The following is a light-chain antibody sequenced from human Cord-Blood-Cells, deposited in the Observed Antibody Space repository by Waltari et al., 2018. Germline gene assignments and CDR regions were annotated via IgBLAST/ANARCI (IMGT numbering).Light chain of an antibody. V-gene: IGKV2-28*01. CDR3: MQALQTPYT. J-gene: IGKJ2*01. CDR2: LGS. Sequence: DIVMTQSPPSLPVTPGEPASIPCSSRQSLLHSNGYNYWDWYLQKPGQSPQLLIYLGSNRASGVPDRFSGSGSGTDFTLKISRVEAEDVGVYYCMQALQTPYTFGQGTKLEIK. CDR1: QSLLHSNGYNY.